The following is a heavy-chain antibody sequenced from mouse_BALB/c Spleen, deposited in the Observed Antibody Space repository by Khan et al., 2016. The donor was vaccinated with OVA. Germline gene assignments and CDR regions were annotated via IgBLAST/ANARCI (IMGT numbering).Heavy chain of an antibody. D-gene: IGHD1-1*01. CDR2: ISYSGSA. V-gene: IGHV3-2*02. CDR3: TRRYYYGHWYFDV. Sequence: EVQLQESGPGLVKPSQSLSLTCTVTGYSITSDYAWNWIRQFPGNKLELMGYISYSGSANYHPSLQNRISITRYTSENQFFLQLNSVTTEDSATYYCTRRYYYGHWYFDVWGAGTTVTVSS. CDR1: GYSITSDYA. J-gene: IGHJ1*01.